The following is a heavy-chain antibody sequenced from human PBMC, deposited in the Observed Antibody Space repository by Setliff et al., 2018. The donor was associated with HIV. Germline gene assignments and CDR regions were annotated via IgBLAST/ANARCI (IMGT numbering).Heavy chain of an antibody. V-gene: IGHV1-2*02. J-gene: IGHJ6*03. CDR2: VIPDTGKT. CDR3: ARDLAYCSGGSCYRPFLYYFYYMDV. D-gene: IGHD2-15*01. CDR1: GYSFSEYY. Sequence: ASVKVSCKASGYSFSEYYTHWVRQAPGQGLEWMGWVIPDTGKTYYAQKFQGRVTMTSDTSINTAYLEVNRLTSDDTAIYFCARDLAYCSGGSCYRPFLYYFYYMDVWGTGTTVTVSS.